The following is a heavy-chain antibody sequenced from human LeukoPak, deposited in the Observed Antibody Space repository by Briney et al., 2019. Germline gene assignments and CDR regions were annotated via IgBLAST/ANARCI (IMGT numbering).Heavy chain of an antibody. J-gene: IGHJ4*02. D-gene: IGHD5-18*01. Sequence: ASVKVSCKASGYTFTGYYMHWVRRAPGQGLEWMGWINPNSGGTNYAQKFQGRVTMTRDTSISTAYMELSRLRSDDTAVYYCARGRGSYGPDFDYWGQGTLVTVSS. V-gene: IGHV1-2*02. CDR1: GYTFTGYY. CDR3: ARGRGSYGPDFDY. CDR2: INPNSGGT.